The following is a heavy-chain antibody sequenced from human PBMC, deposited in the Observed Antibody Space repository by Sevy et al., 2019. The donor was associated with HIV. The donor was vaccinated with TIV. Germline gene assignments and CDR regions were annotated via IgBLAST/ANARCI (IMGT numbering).Heavy chain of an antibody. CDR3: ARDRGMVRAFDI. V-gene: IGHV3-21*01. Sequence: GGSLRLSCAASGFTFSSYSMNWVRQAPGKGLEWVSSISSSSSYIYYADSVKGRFTISRDNAKNSLYLQMNSLRAEDTAVYYCARDRGMVRAFDIWRQGTMVTVSS. CDR1: GFTFSSYS. CDR2: ISSSSSYI. J-gene: IGHJ3*02. D-gene: IGHD2-8*01.